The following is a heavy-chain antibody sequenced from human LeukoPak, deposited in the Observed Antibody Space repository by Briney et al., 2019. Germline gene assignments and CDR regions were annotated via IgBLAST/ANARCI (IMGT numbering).Heavy chain of an antibody. Sequence: PSETLSLTCAVYGGSFSGYYWSWLRQPPGKGLEVIGEINHSGSTNYNPSLKSRDTISVDTSKNQFSLKLSSVPAADTAVYYCATTSMVRGTKWCEPWGQGTLVTVSS. CDR2: INHSGST. J-gene: IGHJ5*02. V-gene: IGHV4-34*01. D-gene: IGHD3-10*01. CDR1: GGSFSGYY. CDR3: ATTSMVRGTKWCEP.